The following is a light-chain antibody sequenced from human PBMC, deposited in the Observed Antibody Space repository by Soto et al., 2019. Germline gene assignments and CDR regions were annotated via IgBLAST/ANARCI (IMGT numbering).Light chain of an antibody. Sequence: IQLTQSPSSLSASVGDRVTITCRASKGISTYLAWYQQKAGKAPKLLIYSASTLQSGVPSRFSGSGSGTDFTLTISCLQSEDFATYYCQQYYSYPLTFGGGTKV. CDR1: KGISTY. CDR3: QQYYSYPLT. CDR2: SAS. J-gene: IGKJ4*01. V-gene: IGKV1-9*01.